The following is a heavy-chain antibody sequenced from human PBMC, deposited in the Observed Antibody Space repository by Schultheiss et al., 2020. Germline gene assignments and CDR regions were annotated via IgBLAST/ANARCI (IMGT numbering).Heavy chain of an antibody. J-gene: IGHJ4*02. CDR3: ARMGSGSSPVKI. CDR2: IYYSGST. Sequence: SETLSLTCTVSGGSINNYYWSWTRQSPGKGLEWIGYIYYSGSTNYSPSLKSRILISVDTSKNQFSLNLNSVTAADTAMYYCARMGSGSSPVKIWGKGTLVTVPS. CDR1: GGSINNYY. V-gene: IGHV4-59*01. D-gene: IGHD3-10*01.